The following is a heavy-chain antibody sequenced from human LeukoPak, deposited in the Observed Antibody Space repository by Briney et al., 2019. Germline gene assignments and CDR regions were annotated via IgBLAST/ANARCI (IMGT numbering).Heavy chain of an antibody. J-gene: IGHJ4*02. V-gene: IGHV1-3*01. D-gene: IGHD3-16*01. CDR2: INAGNGNT. Sequence: ASVKVSCKASGYTFTSYAMHWVRQAPGQRLEWMGWINAGNGNTKYSQKFQGRVTITRDTSASTAYMELSSLRSEDTAVYYCARGRYDYVWGSYPLWYWGQGTLVTVSS. CDR1: GYTFTSYA. CDR3: ARGRYDYVWGSYPLWY.